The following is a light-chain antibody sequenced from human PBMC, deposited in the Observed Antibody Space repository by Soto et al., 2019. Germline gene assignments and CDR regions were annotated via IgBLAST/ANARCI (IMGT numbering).Light chain of an antibody. CDR2: EVS. CDR1: SSDVGSYDY. V-gene: IGLV2-8*01. J-gene: IGLJ3*02. CDR3: SSSDGSNSSGV. Sequence: QSALTQPPSASGSPGQSVTISCTGTSSDVGSYDYVSWYQQHPGKAPKLMIYEVSKRPSGVPDRFSGSKSGNTASLTVSGLQAAEEDDYYCSSSDGSNSSGVFGGGTKLTVL.